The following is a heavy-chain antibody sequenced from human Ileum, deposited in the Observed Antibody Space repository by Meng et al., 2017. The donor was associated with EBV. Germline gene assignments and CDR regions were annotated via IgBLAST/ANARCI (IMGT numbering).Heavy chain of an antibody. Sequence: QVQLQQWGAGLLKPSXTLSLTCAVYGGFFSGYYWSWIRQSPGKGLEWIGEINHSGSTNYNPSLKSRVTISVDTSKNQFSLKLTSVTAADTAVYYCAREARSSGYHPGIGPWGQGTLVTVSS. CDR1: GGFFSGYY. CDR2: INHSGST. V-gene: IGHV4-34*02. J-gene: IGHJ5*02. D-gene: IGHD3-22*01. CDR3: AREARSSGYHPGIGP.